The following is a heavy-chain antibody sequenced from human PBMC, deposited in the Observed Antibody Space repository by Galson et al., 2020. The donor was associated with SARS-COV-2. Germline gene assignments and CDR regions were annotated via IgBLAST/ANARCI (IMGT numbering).Heavy chain of an antibody. Sequence: GESLKISCKGSGYSFTSYWIGWVRQMPGKGLEWMGIIYPGDSDTRYSPSFQGQVTISADKSISTAYLQWSSLKASDTAMYYCARHRVGGIVGATTGAFDIWGQGTMVTVSS. CDR3: ARHRVGGIVGATTGAFDI. CDR1: GYSFTSYW. J-gene: IGHJ3*02. V-gene: IGHV5-51*01. D-gene: IGHD1-26*01. CDR2: IYPGDSDT.